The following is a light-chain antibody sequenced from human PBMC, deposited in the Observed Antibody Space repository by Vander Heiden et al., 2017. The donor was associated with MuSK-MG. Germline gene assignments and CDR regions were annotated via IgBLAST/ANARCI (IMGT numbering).Light chain of an antibody. CDR1: QSISSY. Sequence: DIQMTQSPSSLSASVGDRVTITCRASQSISSYLNWYQQKPGKAPKLLIYAASSLQSGVPSRFSGSGYGKDFTLTISSRQPEDFAAYYCQQSDSNLTWTFGQETKVEIK. CDR2: AAS. V-gene: IGKV1-39*01. J-gene: IGKJ1*01. CDR3: QQSDSNLTWT.